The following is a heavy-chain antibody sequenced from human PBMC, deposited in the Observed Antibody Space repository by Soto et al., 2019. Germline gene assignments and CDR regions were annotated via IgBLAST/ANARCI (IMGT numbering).Heavy chain of an antibody. CDR1: GFTFSNAW. D-gene: IGHD3-10*01. J-gene: IGHJ6*03. CDR2: IKSKTDGGTT. CDR3: TTDITMVRGVTPFDYYYYMDV. V-gene: IGHV3-15*01. Sequence: GGSLRLSCAASGFTFSNAWMSWVRQAPGKGLEWVGRIKSKTDGGTTDYAAPVKGRFTISRDDSKNTLYLQMNSLKTEDTAVYYCTTDITMVRGVTPFDYYYYMDVWGKWTTVTVSS.